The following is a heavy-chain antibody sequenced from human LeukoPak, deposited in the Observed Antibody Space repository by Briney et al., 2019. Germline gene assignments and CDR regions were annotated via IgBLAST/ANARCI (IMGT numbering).Heavy chain of an antibody. CDR3: AGGTVVTPGGAFDI. J-gene: IGHJ3*02. CDR1: GGTFSSYA. CDR2: IIPIFGTA. Sequence: WASVKVSCKASGGTFSSYAISWVRQAPGQGLEWMGGIIPIFGTANYAQKFQGRVTITADESTSTAYMELSSLRSEDTAVYYCAGGTVVTPGGAFDIWGQGTMVTVSS. V-gene: IGHV1-69*13. D-gene: IGHD4-23*01.